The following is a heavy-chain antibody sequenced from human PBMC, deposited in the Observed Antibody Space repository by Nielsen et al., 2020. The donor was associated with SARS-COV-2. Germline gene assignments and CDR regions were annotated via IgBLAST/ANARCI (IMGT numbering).Heavy chain of an antibody. D-gene: IGHD6-19*01. Sequence: ASVKVSCKASGYTFTGYYMHWVRQAPGQGLEWMGWFNPSSGGTKYAKKFQGRVTTTRDMSVNTAYMELSGLTSDDTAVYYCARGAQQWLADYWGQGTLVTVSS. CDR2: FNPSSGGT. CDR3: ARGAQQWLADY. CDR1: GYTFTGYY. J-gene: IGHJ4*02. V-gene: IGHV1-2*02.